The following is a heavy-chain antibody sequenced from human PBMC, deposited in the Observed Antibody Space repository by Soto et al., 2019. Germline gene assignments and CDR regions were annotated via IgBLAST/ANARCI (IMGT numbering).Heavy chain of an antibody. D-gene: IGHD3-10*01. CDR1: GGSFSGYY. Sequence: QVQLQQWGAGLLKPSETLSLTCAVYGGSFSGYYWSWIRQPPGKGLEWIGEINHSGSTNYNPSLKGRVTISVDTSKNQFSLKLSSVTAADTAVYYCARRPRANYYGSGSYSYAFDIWGQGTMVTVSS. CDR3: ARRPRANYYGSGSYSYAFDI. J-gene: IGHJ3*02. CDR2: INHSGST. V-gene: IGHV4-34*01.